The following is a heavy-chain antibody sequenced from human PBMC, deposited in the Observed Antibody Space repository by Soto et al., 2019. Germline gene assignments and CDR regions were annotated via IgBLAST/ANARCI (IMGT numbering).Heavy chain of an antibody. CDR2: IYPGGSDT. D-gene: IGHD6-13*01. V-gene: IGHV5-51*01. CDR3: ARTSAGGKYYYGMDV. Sequence: PGESLNSSCTGSGYRFTIYLIGWVRQLPGKGLEWMGIIYPGGSDTRYSPSFQGQVTISADKSISTAYLQWSSLKASDTAMYYCARTSAGGKYYYGMDVWGQGTTVTVSS. CDR1: GYRFTIYL. J-gene: IGHJ6*02.